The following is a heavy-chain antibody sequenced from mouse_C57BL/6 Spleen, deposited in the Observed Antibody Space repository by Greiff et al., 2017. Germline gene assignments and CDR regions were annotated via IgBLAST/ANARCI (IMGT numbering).Heavy chain of an antibody. CDR3: ARGAQATETY. CDR2: TNPSNGGT. CDR1: GYSFTSYW. J-gene: IGHJ3*01. V-gene: IGHV1-53*01. Sequence: QVQLQQPGTELVKPGASVKLSCKASGYSFTSYWMHWVKQRPAQGLEWIGNTNPSNGGTNYNEKFKTKATLTVDKSSSTAYMQLSSLTSEDSAVYYCARGAQATETYWGQGTLVTVSA. D-gene: IGHD3-2*02.